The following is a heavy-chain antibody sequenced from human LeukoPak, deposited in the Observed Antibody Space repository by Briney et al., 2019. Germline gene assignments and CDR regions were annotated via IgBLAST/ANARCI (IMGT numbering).Heavy chain of an antibody. D-gene: IGHD6-19*01. J-gene: IGHJ4*02. V-gene: IGHV3-21*01. Sequence: TGGSLRLSCAASGFTLRSYTMNWVRQAPGKGLEWVSSIGISSNKIYYADSVKGRFTISRDNAKNSLYLQMNSLRAGDTAVYYCARVDSGWYPVDYWGQGTLVTVSS. CDR1: GFTLRSYT. CDR2: IGISSNKI. CDR3: ARVDSGWYPVDY.